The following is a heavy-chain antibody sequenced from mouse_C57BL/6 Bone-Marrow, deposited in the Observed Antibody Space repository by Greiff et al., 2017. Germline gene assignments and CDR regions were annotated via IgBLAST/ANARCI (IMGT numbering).Heavy chain of an antibody. CDR3: GRLGLRQFAY. J-gene: IGHJ3*01. CDR2: ISSGGSYT. D-gene: IGHD2-4*01. V-gene: IGHV5-6*01. CDR1: GFTFSSYG. Sequence: EVKLVESGGDLVKPGGSLKLSCAASGFTFSSYGMSWVRQTPDKRLEWVATISSGGSYTYYPDSVKGRFTISRDNAKNTLYLQLSSLKSEDTAMYYCGRLGLRQFAYWGQGTLVTVSA.